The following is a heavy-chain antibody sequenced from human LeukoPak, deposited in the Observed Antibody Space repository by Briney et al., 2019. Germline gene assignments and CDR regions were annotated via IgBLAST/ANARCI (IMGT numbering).Heavy chain of an antibody. D-gene: IGHD6-13*01. Sequence: SETLSLTCTVSGGSISSYYWSWIRQPPGKGLEWIGYIYYSGSTNYNPSLKSRVTISVDTSKNQFSLKLSSVTAADTAMYYCARTRGRQQLVLDYWGQGTLVTVSS. V-gene: IGHV4-59*08. CDR3: ARTRGRQQLVLDY. J-gene: IGHJ4*02. CDR1: GGSISSYY. CDR2: IYYSGST.